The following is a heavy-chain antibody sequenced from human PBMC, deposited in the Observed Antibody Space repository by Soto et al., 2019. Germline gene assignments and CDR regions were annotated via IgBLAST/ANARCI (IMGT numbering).Heavy chain of an antibody. Sequence: EVQLVESGGGLVKPGGSLRLSCAASGFAFSSYAMNWVRQAPGKGLEWVSSISKSRSDISYADSVKGRFTISRDNAKNSLYLQMNSLRAEDTAVYYCVLYSSTWGDFDYWGQGTLVTVSS. V-gene: IGHV3-21*01. J-gene: IGHJ4*02. CDR1: GFAFSSYA. CDR2: ISKSRSDI. D-gene: IGHD6-13*01. CDR3: VLYSSTWGDFDY.